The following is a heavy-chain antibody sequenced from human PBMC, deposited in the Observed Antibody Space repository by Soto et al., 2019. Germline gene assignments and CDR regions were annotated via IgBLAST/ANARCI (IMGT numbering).Heavy chain of an antibody. D-gene: IGHD2-21*02. V-gene: IGHV4-30-4*01. CDR2: IYYSGST. Sequence: PLSLTCTVSGGSISSGDYYWSWIRQPPGKGLEWIGYIYYSGSTYYNPSLKSRVTISVDTSKNQFSLKLSSVTAADTAVYYCARLAYCGGDCYTLDYWGQGTLVTVSS. CDR3: ARLAYCGGDCYTLDY. J-gene: IGHJ4*02. CDR1: GGSISSGDYY.